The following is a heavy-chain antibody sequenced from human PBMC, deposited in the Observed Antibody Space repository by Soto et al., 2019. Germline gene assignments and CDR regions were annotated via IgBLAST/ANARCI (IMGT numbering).Heavy chain of an antibody. J-gene: IGHJ4*02. CDR1: GGSISSSSYY. V-gene: IGHV4-39*01. CDR2: IYYSGST. Sequence: SETLSLTCTLSGGSISSSSYYWGWIRQPPGKGLEWIGSIYYSGSTYYNPSLKSRVTISVDTSKNQFSLKLSSVTAADTAVYYCASNQDFDYWGQGTLVTVSS. CDR3: ASNQDFDY.